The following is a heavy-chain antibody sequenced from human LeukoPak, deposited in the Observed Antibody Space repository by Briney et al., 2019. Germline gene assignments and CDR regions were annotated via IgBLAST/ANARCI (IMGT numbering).Heavy chain of an antibody. CDR3: ARERPEVYYFDT. J-gene: IGHJ4*02. CDR1: GDTFNRCY. CDR2: IRPNYNA. Sequence: GASVKVSCKAAGDTFNRCYIHWFRQAPGQGPEWIGIIRPNYNAVYAPKFQGRVTVTRDMSTTTVYMDLRSLTSDDTAVYYCARERPEVYYFDTWGQGTLVTVSS. V-gene: IGHV1-46*02.